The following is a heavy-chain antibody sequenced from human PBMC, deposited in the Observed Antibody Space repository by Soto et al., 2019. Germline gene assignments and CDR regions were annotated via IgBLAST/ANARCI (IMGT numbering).Heavy chain of an antibody. Sequence: GGSLRLSCAASGFTVSSNYMSWVRQAPEKGLEWVSVIYSGGSIYYADSVKGRFTISRDNSKNTLYLQMNSLRAEDTAVYYCARESRSSSGYYYYYGMDVWGQGTTVTVSS. D-gene: IGHD6-6*01. J-gene: IGHJ6*02. CDR1: GFTVSSNY. V-gene: IGHV3-53*01. CDR3: ARESRSSSGYYYYYGMDV. CDR2: IYSGGSI.